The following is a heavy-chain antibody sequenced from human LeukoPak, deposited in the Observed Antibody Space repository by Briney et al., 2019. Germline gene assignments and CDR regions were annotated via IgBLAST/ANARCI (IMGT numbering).Heavy chain of an antibody. CDR2: ISSSGGDI. J-gene: IGHJ4*02. Sequence: GGSLRLSCAASGFTFSTYAMNWVRQAPGRGLEWVSTISSSGGDIYYADSVKGRFTISRDNSENTLYLQMNSLRAEDTAVYYCAKIPPYYYDRSGYYYFDYWGQGTLVTASS. V-gene: IGHV3-23*01. CDR1: GFTFSTYA. D-gene: IGHD3-22*01. CDR3: AKIPPYYYDRSGYYYFDY.